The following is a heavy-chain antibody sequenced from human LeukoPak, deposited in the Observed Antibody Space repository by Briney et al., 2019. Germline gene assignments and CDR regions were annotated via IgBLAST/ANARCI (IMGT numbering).Heavy chain of an antibody. CDR3: ARGIIPFRKPFDY. Sequence: SETLSLTCTVSGGSIGSYYWSWIRQPPGKGLEWIGYIYYSGSTNYNPSLKSRVTISVDTSKNQFSLKLSSVTAADTAVYYCARGIIPFRKPFDYWGQGTLVTVSS. CDR1: GGSIGSYY. J-gene: IGHJ4*02. D-gene: IGHD2-15*01. V-gene: IGHV4-59*01. CDR2: IYYSGST.